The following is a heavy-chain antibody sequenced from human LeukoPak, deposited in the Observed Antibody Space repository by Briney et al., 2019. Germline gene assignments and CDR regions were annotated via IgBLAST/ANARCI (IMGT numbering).Heavy chain of an antibody. CDR2: INPNSGGT. D-gene: IGHD5-12*01. J-gene: IGHJ5*02. CDR1: GYTFTGYY. CDR3: ARGGGYSGYEFDP. Sequence: EASVKVSCKASGYTFTGYYMHWVRQAPGQGLEWMGWINPNSGGTNYAQKFQGRVTMTRDTSISTAYMELSRLRSDDTAVYYCARGGGYSGYEFDPWGQGTLVTASS. V-gene: IGHV1-2*02.